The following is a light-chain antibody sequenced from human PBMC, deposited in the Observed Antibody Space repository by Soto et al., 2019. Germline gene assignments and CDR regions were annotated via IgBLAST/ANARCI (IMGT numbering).Light chain of an antibody. Sequence: QSVLTQPASVSGSPGQSITISCTGTSSDVGGYNYVSWYQQHPGKAPKPMIYDVSNRPSGVSNRFSGSKSGNTASLTISGLQAEDEADYYCSSYTGSSTDVFGTGTKVTVL. CDR3: SSYTGSSTDV. CDR2: DVS. V-gene: IGLV2-14*01. CDR1: SSDVGGYNY. J-gene: IGLJ1*01.